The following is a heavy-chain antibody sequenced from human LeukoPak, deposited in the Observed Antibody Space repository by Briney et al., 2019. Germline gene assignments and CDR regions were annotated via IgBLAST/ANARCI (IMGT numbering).Heavy chain of an antibody. CDR3: ARGVVVAANNWFDP. CDR1: GFTFSDYY. Sequence: GGSLRLSCAASGFTFSDYYMSWIRQAPGKGLEWVSYIGGSGTTIYYADSVKGRFTISRDNAKNSLYLQMNRLRAEDTAVYYCARGVVVAANNWFDPWGQGTLVTVSS. J-gene: IGHJ5*02. D-gene: IGHD2-15*01. V-gene: IGHV3-11*04. CDR2: IGGSGTTI.